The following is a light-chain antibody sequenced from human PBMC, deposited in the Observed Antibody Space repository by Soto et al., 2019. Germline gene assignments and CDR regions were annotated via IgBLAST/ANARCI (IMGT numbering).Light chain of an antibody. CDR2: EDN. J-gene: IGLJ2*01. CDR1: SGSIASNY. Sequence: NFMLTQPHSVSESPGKTITISCTRSSGSIASNYVQWYQQRPGSAPTTVIYEDNLRPSGVPDRFSGSVDSSSNSASLTISGLKTEDEADYYCQSSDNSNHVVFGGGTKLT. CDR3: QSSDNSNHVV. V-gene: IGLV6-57*04.